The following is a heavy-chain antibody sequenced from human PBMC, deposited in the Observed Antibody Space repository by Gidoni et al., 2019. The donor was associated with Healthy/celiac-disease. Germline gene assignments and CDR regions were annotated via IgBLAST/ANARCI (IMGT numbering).Heavy chain of an antibody. CDR2: IYYSGST. CDR3: ARVPLEQQLGFDP. J-gene: IGHJ5*02. Sequence: QVQLQESGPGLVTPSETLSLTCTVSGGSISSYYWSWIRQPPGKGLEWIGYIYYSGSTNYNPSLKSRVTISVDTSKNQFSLKLSSVTAADTAVYYCARVPLEQQLGFDPWGQGTLVTVSS. CDR1: GGSISSYY. D-gene: IGHD6-13*01. V-gene: IGHV4-59*01.